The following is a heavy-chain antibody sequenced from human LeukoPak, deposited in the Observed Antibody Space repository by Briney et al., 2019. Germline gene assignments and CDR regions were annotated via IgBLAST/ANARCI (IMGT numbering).Heavy chain of an antibody. J-gene: IGHJ4*02. CDR2: INGDGGST. D-gene: IGHD3-22*01. CDR1: GFTFSAYA. Sequence: GGSLRLSCEASGFTFSAYAMTWVRQAPGKGLEWVSSINGDGGSTYYADSVKGRFTISRDNSKNTLYLQMNSLRAEDTAVYYCAKYYYDGDTYPFDYWGQGTLVTVSS. V-gene: IGHV3-23*01. CDR3: AKYYYDGDTYPFDY.